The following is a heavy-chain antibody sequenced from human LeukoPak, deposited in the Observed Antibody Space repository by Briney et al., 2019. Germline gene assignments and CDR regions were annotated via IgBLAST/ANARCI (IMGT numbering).Heavy chain of an antibody. V-gene: IGHV4-59*08. Sequence: PSETLSLTCTVSGGSISSYYWSWIRQPPGKGLEWIGYIYYSGSTNYNPSLKSRVTISVDTSKNQFSLKLSSVTAVDTAVYYCASSRKAKSSYYFDYWGQGTLVTVSS. CDR1: GGSISSYY. CDR2: IYYSGST. J-gene: IGHJ4*02. D-gene: IGHD1-14*01. CDR3: ASSRKAKSSYYFDY.